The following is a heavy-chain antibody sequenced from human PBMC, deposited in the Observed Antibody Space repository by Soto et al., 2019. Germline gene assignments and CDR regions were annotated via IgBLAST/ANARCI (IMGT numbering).Heavy chain of an antibody. CDR2: INNDGSST. Sequence: EVQLLESGGGLVQPGGSLRLSCVASGFTFSRYIMSWVRQAPGKGLVWVSRINNDGSSTSYADSVKGRLTISRDNAKNTLYLQVNSLRAEDTAVYYCASGGVAGSGTFYNDYWGRGTLVTVSS. CDR1: GFTFSRYI. D-gene: IGHD3-10*01. V-gene: IGHV3-74*02. CDR3: ASGGVAGSGTFYNDY. J-gene: IGHJ4*02.